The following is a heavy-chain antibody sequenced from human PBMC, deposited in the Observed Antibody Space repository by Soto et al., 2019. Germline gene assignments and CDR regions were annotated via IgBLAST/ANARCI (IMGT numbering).Heavy chain of an antibody. CDR3: ARGRRGSGNYYYYMDV. D-gene: IGHD3-10*01. CDR1: GYTFTSYD. Sequence: ASVKVSCKASGYTFTSYDINWVRQATGQGLEWMGWMNPNSGNTGYAQKFQGRVTMTRNTSISTAYMELSSLRSEDTAVYYCARGRRGSGNYYYYMDVWGKGTTVTVSS. V-gene: IGHV1-8*01. J-gene: IGHJ6*03. CDR2: MNPNSGNT.